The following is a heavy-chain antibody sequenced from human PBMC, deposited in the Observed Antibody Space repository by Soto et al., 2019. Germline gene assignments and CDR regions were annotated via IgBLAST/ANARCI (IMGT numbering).Heavy chain of an antibody. V-gene: IGHV1-69*06. CDR1: GGTFSSYA. D-gene: IGHD6-13*01. CDR3: ATLAAAGHNYYYYGMDV. CDR2: IIPIFGTA. J-gene: IGHJ6*02. Sequence: QVQLVQSGAEVKKPGSSVKVSCKASGGTFSSYAISWVRQAPGQGLEWMGGIIPIFGTANYAQKFQGRVTITADKSTSTAYMELSSLRSEDTAVYYCATLAAAGHNYYYYGMDVWGQGTTVTVSS.